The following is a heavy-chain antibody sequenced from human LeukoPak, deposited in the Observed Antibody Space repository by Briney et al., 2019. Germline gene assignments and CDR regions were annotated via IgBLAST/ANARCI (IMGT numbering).Heavy chain of an antibody. CDR1: GYTFSAYY. D-gene: IGHD7-27*01. CDR3: ARDSNKLGDAFDI. Sequence: ASVKVSCKASGYTFSAYYMHWVRQAPGQGLEWMGWINPNGGGTNSAQKFQGRVTMTRDTSISIAYMELSRLRSDDTAVYYCARDSNKLGDAFDIWGQGTMVTVSS. J-gene: IGHJ3*02. CDR2: INPNGGGT. V-gene: IGHV1-2*02.